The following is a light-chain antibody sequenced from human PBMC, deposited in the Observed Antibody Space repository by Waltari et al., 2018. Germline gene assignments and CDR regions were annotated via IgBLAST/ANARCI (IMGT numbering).Light chain of an antibody. CDR1: NLGANY. Sequence: SSDLTQPPSVSLSPGRTATITFSGHNLGANYVSWYQRKPGPSPVLVLYQDSKRPPGIPERFSGSNSGNTATLTISGTQAMDEADYYCQAWDTSAVVFGGGTKVTVL. V-gene: IGLV3-1*01. CDR2: QDS. J-gene: IGLJ2*01. CDR3: QAWDTSAVV.